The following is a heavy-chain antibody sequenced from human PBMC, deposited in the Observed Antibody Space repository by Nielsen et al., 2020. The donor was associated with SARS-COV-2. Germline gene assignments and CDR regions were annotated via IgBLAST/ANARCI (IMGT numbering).Heavy chain of an antibody. CDR1: GFTFDDYA. Sequence: GGSLRLSCAASGFTFDDYAMHWVRQAPGKGPEWVSGISWNSGSIGYADSVKGRFTISRDNAKNSLYLQMNSLRAEDTALYYCAKDMVHYYDSSGYYRDAYFDLWGRGTLVTVSS. CDR3: AKDMVHYYDSSGYYRDAYFDL. J-gene: IGHJ2*01. D-gene: IGHD3-22*01. CDR2: ISWNSGSI. V-gene: IGHV3-9*01.